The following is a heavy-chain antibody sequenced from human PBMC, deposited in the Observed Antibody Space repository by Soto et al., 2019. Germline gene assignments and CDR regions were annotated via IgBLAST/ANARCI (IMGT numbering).Heavy chain of an antibody. Sequence: PSETLSLTCSVSGGSTSNTIYHWGWIRQPPGKGLEWIGSIYYSGTRYYNPSLKTRVTISVDTSKNQFSLKLSSVTAADTAVYYCARHPSFITIFEGFDYWGQGILVTVSS. V-gene: IGHV4-39*01. CDR1: GGSTSNTIYH. J-gene: IGHJ4*01. CDR2: IYYSGTR. D-gene: IGHD3-3*01. CDR3: ARHPSFITIFEGFDY.